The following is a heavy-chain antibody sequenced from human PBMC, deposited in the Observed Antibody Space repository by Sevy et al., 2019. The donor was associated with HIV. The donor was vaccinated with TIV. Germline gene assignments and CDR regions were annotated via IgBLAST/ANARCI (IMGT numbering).Heavy chain of an antibody. Sequence: GGSLRLSCAASGLTFSSYSMNWVRQAPGKGLEWVSSISSSSSYIYYADSVKGRFTISRDNAKNSLYLQMNSLRAEDTAVYYCARTPLTMIVVVPLDYWGQGTLVTVSS. CDR3: ARTPLTMIVVVPLDY. V-gene: IGHV3-21*01. CDR2: ISSSSSYI. CDR1: GLTFSSYS. J-gene: IGHJ4*02. D-gene: IGHD3-22*01.